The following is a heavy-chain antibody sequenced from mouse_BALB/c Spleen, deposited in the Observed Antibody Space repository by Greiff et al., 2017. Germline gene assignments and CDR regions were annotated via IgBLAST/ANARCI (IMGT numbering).Heavy chain of an antibody. CDR2: INPGSGGT. J-gene: IGHJ4*01. CDR3: ARWAYAMDY. CDR1: GYAFTNYL. V-gene: IGHV1-54*03. Sequence: VHLVESGAELVRPGTSVKVSCTASGYAFTNYLIEWVKQRPGQGLEWIGVINPGSGGTNYNEKFKGKATLTADKSSSTAYMQLSSLTSDDSAVYFCARWAYAMDYWGQGTSVTVSS.